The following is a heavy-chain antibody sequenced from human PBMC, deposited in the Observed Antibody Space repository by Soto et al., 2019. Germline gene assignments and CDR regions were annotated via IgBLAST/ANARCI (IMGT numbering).Heavy chain of an antibody. CDR3: AKDLDGDYRQDY. J-gene: IGHJ4*02. D-gene: IGHD4-17*01. CDR1: GFTFSSYA. CDR2: ISGSGGST. Sequence: GESLKISCAASGFTFSSYAMSWVRQAPGKGLEWVSAISGSGGSTYYADSVKGRFTISRDNSKNTLYLQMNSLRAEDTAVYYCAKDLDGDYRQDYWGQGTLVTVSS. V-gene: IGHV3-23*01.